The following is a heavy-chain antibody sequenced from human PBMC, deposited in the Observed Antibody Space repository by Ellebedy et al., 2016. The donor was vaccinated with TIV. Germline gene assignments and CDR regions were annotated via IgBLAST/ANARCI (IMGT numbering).Heavy chain of an antibody. CDR2: INTDGSST. J-gene: IGHJ4*02. CDR3: TRESFRYFDWDL. V-gene: IGHV3-74*01. CDR1: GFTLSGYW. Sequence: PGGSLSLSCAASGFTLSGYWMHWVRHVPGKGLMWVSRINTDGSSTSYADSVEGRFTITRDNAKKPLYLEMSSLRPEDTAVYYCTRESFRYFDWDLWGQGTLVTVSS. D-gene: IGHD3-9*01.